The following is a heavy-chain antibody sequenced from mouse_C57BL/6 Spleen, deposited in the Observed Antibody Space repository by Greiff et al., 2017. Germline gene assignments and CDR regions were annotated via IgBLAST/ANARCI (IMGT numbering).Heavy chain of an antibody. V-gene: IGHV5-4*01. CDR2: ISDGGSYT. Sequence: EVQVVESGGGLVKPGGSLKLSCAASGFTFSSYAMSWVRQTPEKRLEWVATISDGGSYTYYPDNVKGRFTISRDNAKNNLYLQMSHLKSEDTAMYYCAIDSPSFAYWGQGTLVTVSA. CDR3: AIDSPSFAY. J-gene: IGHJ3*01. CDR1: GFTFSSYA. D-gene: IGHD6-2*01.